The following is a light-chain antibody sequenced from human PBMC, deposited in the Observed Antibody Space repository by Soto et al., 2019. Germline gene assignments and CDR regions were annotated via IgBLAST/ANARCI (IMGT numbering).Light chain of an antibody. J-gene: IGLJ1*01. V-gene: IGLV1-40*01. CDR1: SSNIGAGYD. CDR2: GNS. CDR3: QFYDSSLSGRDV. Sequence: QSVLTQPPSVSGAPGQRVTISCTGSSSNIGAGYDVHWYQQLPGTAPKLLIYGNSNRPSGVPDRFSGSKSGTSASLAITGLQAEDEADYYCQFYDSSLSGRDVFGTGTQLTVL.